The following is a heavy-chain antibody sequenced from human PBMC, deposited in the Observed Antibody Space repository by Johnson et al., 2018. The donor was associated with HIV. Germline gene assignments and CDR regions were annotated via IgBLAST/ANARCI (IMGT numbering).Heavy chain of an antibody. Sequence: VQLVESGGGVVRPGGSLRLSCAASGFSFDDYGMSWVRQAPGKGLEWVSVIYSGGSTYYADSVKGRFTISRDNSKNTLYLQMNSLRAEDTAVYYCARYCSGGSCYSVWQKNYAFDIWGQGTMVTVSS. V-gene: IGHV3-66*02. CDR1: GFSFDDYG. CDR2: IYSGGST. J-gene: IGHJ3*02. D-gene: IGHD2-15*01. CDR3: ARYCSGGSCYSVWQKNYAFDI.